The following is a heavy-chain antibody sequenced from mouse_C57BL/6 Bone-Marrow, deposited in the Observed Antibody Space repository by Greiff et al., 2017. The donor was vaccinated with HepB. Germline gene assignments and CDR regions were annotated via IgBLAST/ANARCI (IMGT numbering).Heavy chain of an antibody. J-gene: IGHJ2*01. D-gene: IGHD2-5*01. CDR3: TRCLYSNYPYYFDY. V-gene: IGHV5-9-1*02. Sequence: EVKLMESGEGLVKPGGSLKLSCAASGFTFSSYAMSWVRQTPEKRLEWVAYISSGGDYIYYADTVKGRFTISRDNARNTLYLQMSSLKSEDTAMYYCTRCLYSNYPYYFDYWGQGTTLTVSS. CDR2: ISSGGDYI. CDR1: GFTFSSYA.